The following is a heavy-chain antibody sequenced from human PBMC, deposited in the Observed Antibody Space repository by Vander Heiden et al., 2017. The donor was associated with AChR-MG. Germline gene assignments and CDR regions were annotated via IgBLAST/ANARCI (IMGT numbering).Heavy chain of an antibody. Sequence: QVQLQQWGAGLLKPSETLSLTCAVYGGSFSGYYWSWIRQPPGKGLEWIGEINHSGSTNYNPSLKSRVTISVDTSKNQFSLKLSSVTAADTAVYYCARRYSVVVPAARPGRRFDPWGQGTLVTVSS. CDR3: ARRYSVVVPAARPGRRFDP. J-gene: IGHJ5*02. CDR1: GGSFSGYY. V-gene: IGHV4-34*01. D-gene: IGHD2-2*01. CDR2: INHSGST.